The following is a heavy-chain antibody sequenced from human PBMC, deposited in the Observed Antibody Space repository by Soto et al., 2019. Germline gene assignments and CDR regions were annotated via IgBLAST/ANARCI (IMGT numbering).Heavy chain of an antibody. CDR2: INPNSGGT. CDR1: GYTFTGYY. D-gene: IGHD3-9*01. V-gene: IGHV1-2*04. J-gene: IGHJ4*02. CDR3: ARDRVIYDILTGYYIGDY. Sequence: ASVKVSCKASGYTFTGYYMHWVRQAPGQGLEWMGWINPNSGGTNYAQKFQGWVTMTRDTSISTAYMELSRLRSNDTAVYYCARDRVIYDILTGYYIGDYWGQGTLVTVSS.